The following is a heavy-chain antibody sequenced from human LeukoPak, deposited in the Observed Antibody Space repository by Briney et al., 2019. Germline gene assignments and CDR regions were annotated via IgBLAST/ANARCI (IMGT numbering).Heavy chain of an antibody. CDR1: GGSISSYY. Sequence: TETLSLTCTVSGGSISSYYWSWIRQPPGKGLEWIGYIYYSGSTNYNPSLKSRVTISVDTSKNQFSLKLSSVTAADTAVYYCAREDTAMVTAFDYWGQGTLVTVSS. CDR2: IYYSGST. J-gene: IGHJ4*02. D-gene: IGHD5-18*01. V-gene: IGHV4-59*13. CDR3: AREDTAMVTAFDY.